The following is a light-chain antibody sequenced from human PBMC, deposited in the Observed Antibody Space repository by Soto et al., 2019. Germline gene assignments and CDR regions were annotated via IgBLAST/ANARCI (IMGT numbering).Light chain of an antibody. CDR1: QSISSL. CDR3: QQYYDWPIT. J-gene: IGKJ5*01. CDR2: SAS. Sequence: EIVLPQSPATLSVSPGARSTLSGRASQSISSLLAWYQQKPGQAPRLLIYSASTRATGIPARFSGSGSGADFTLTISSLQSEDFAVYYCQQYYDWPITFGQGTRLEIK. V-gene: IGKV3-15*01.